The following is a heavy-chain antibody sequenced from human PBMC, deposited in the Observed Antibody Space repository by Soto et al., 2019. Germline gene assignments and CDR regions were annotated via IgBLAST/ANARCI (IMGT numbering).Heavy chain of an antibody. V-gene: IGHV2-5*02. Sequence: QITLKESGPTLVTPTQTLTLTCTFSGFSLSTLGVGVGWIRQPPGKALEWLALIYWDDDKRYIPSLKSRLTITKDTSKNQVVLTVTNVDPEDTATYYGARQRYGEFDYWGPGTLVTVSS. D-gene: IGHD5-18*01. CDR3: ARQRYGEFDY. J-gene: IGHJ4*02. CDR1: GFSLSTLGVG. CDR2: IYWDDDK.